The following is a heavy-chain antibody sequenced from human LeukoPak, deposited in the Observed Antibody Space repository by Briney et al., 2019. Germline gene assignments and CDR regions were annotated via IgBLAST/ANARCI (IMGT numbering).Heavy chain of an antibody. J-gene: IGHJ2*01. CDR3: ARGWGGSTSTVTTRPRYCDL. CDR1: GGPISSGRYY. V-gene: IGHV4-31*03. Sequence: SETLSLTCTVSGGPISSGRYYWSWIRQHPGKGLEWIGYIYYTGSAYYNPSLKSRVTISRDTSKNQSSLNLGSVTAADTAVYYCARGWGGSTSTVTTRPRYCDLWGRGTLVIVSS. D-gene: IGHD4-11*01. CDR2: IYYTGSA.